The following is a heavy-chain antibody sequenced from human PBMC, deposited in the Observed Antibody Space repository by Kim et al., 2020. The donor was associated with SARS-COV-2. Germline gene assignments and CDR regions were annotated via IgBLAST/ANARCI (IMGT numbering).Heavy chain of an antibody. D-gene: IGHD3-10*01. Sequence: GGSLRLSCAASGFTFSSYSMNWVRQAPGKGLEWVSYISSSSSTIYYADSVKGRFTISRDNAKNSLYLQMNSLRDEDTAVYYCARDLTMVRGVIIYYYYGMDVWGQGTTVTVSS. CDR1: GFTFSSYS. CDR2: ISSSSSTI. CDR3: ARDLTMVRGVIIYYYYGMDV. V-gene: IGHV3-48*02. J-gene: IGHJ6*02.